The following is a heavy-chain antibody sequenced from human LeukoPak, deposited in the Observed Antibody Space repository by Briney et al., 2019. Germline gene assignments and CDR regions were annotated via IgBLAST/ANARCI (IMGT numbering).Heavy chain of an antibody. Sequence: SETLSLTCTVSDGSISRYYWNWFRQPAGKGLEWIGRMYTSGSTNYNPSLESRVTMSVDTSKNQFSLKLSSVTAADTAVYYCGRAASGYYAGYYYYYMDVWGKGTTVTASS. CDR2: MYTSGST. CDR3: GRAASGYYAGYYYYYMDV. J-gene: IGHJ6*03. D-gene: IGHD3-3*01. V-gene: IGHV4-4*07. CDR1: DGSISRYY.